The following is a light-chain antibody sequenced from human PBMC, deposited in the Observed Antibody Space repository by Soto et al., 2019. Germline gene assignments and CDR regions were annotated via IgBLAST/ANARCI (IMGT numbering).Light chain of an antibody. CDR3: SSYRSSSTPYVV. V-gene: IGLV2-14*03. J-gene: IGLJ2*01. CDR1: SSDVGGYNY. CDR2: DVS. Sequence: QSVLTQPASVSGSPGQSITISCTGTSSDVGGYNYVSWYQHHPGRAPKLMIYDVSNRPSGVSNRFSGSKSGNTASLTISGLQAEDEADYYCSSYRSSSTPYVVFGGGTKLTVL.